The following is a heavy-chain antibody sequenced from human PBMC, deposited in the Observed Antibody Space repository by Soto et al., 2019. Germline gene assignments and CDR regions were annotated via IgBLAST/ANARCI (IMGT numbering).Heavy chain of an antibody. Sequence: SVKVSCKVSGGTFSSYFINWVRQAPGQGLEWVGGIIPVFGTASYAEKFQGRVTITADESTSTAYMELSRLRSDDTAVYYCARETTYEAAAYYFYGMDVWGQGTTVTVSS. J-gene: IGHJ6*02. CDR2: IIPVFGTA. V-gene: IGHV1-69*13. D-gene: IGHD2-2*01. CDR1: GGTFSSYF. CDR3: ARETTYEAAAYYFYGMDV.